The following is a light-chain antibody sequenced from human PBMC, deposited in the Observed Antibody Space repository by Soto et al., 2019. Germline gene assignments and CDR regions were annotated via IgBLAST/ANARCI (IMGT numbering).Light chain of an antibody. CDR3: QQRSNWPLT. Sequence: EIGLTQSPATRSLSPGERATLSCRASQSVSSYLAWYQQKPGQAPRLLIYDASNRATGIPARFSGSGSGTDFTLTISSLEPEDFAVYYCQQRSNWPLTFGGGTKVDIK. CDR2: DAS. J-gene: IGKJ4*01. V-gene: IGKV3-11*01. CDR1: QSVSSY.